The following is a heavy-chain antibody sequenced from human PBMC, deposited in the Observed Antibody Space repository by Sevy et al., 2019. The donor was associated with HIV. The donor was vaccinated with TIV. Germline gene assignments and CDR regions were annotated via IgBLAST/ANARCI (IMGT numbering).Heavy chain of an antibody. CDR2: IIPIFGTA. Sequence: ASVKVSCKASGGTFSSYAISWVRQAPGQGLAGMGGIIPIFGTANYAQKFQGRVTITADESTSTAYMELSSLRSEDTAVYYCARDTAMVLFDYWGQGTLVTVSS. V-gene: IGHV1-69*13. D-gene: IGHD5-18*01. CDR3: ARDTAMVLFDY. J-gene: IGHJ4*02. CDR1: GGTFSSYA.